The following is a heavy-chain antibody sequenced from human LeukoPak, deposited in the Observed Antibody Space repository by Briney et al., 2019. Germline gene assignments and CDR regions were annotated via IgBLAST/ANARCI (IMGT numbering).Heavy chain of an antibody. CDR2: INHSGST. J-gene: IGHJ3*02. V-gene: IGHV4-34*01. Sequence: SETLSLTCAVYGGSFSGYYWSWIRRPPGKGLEWIGEINHSGSTNYNPSLKSRVTISVDTSKNQFSLKLSSVTAADTAVYYCARVLYQLFAFDIWGQGTMVTVSS. CDR1: GGSFSGYY. CDR3: ARVLYQLFAFDI. D-gene: IGHD2-2*01.